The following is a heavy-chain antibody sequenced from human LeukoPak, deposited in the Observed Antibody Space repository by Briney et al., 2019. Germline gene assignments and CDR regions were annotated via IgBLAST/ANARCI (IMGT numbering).Heavy chain of an antibody. CDR3: AKVRAVAGPGLLYYYYMDV. J-gene: IGHJ6*03. CDR1: GFTFDDYA. Sequence: GGSLRLSCAASGFTFDDYAMHWVRQAPGKGLEWVSGISWNSGSIGYTDSVKGRFTISRDNAKNSLYLQMNSLRAEDTALHYCAKVRAVAGPGLLYYYYMDVWGKGTTVTVSS. CDR2: ISWNSGSI. V-gene: IGHV3-9*01. D-gene: IGHD6-19*01.